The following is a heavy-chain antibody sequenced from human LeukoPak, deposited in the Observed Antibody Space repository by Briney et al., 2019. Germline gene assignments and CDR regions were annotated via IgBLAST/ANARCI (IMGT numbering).Heavy chain of an antibody. J-gene: IGHJ6*02. Sequence: SVKVSCKASGFTFTSSAVQWVRQARGQRLEWIGWIVVGSGNTNYAQKFQGRVTITRDTSASTAYMELSSLRSEDTAVYYCARDRNYDILTGYYYYYGMDVWGQGTTVTVSS. V-gene: IGHV1-58*01. D-gene: IGHD3-9*01. CDR3: ARDRNYDILTGYYYYYGMDV. CDR2: IVVGSGNT. CDR1: GFTFTSSA.